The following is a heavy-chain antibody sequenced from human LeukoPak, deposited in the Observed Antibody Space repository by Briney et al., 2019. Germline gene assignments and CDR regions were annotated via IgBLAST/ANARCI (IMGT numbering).Heavy chain of an antibody. CDR3: ARGLFLYSSSWFDP. CDR2: INHSGST. D-gene: IGHD6-13*01. J-gene: IGHJ5*02. CDR1: GGSFSGYY. V-gene: IGHV4-34*01. Sequence: PSETLSLTCAVYGGSFSGYYWSWIRQPPGKGLEWIGEINHSGSTNYNPSLKSRVTISVDTSKNQFSLKLSSVTAADTAVYYCARGLFLYSSSWFDPWGQGTLVTVSS.